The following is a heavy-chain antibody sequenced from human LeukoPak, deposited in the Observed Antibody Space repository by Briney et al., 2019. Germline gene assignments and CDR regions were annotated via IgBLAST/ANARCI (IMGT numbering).Heavy chain of an antibody. D-gene: IGHD3-3*01. V-gene: IGHV3-21*01. J-gene: IGHJ6*02. CDR3: AREGGYDFWSGPGMDV. CDR2: ISSSSSYI. CDR1: GFTFSSYT. Sequence: GGSLRLSCTASGFTFSSYTMNWVRQAPGKGLEWVSSISSSSSYIYYADSVKGRFTISRDNAKNSLYLQMNSLRAEDTAVYYCAREGGYDFWSGPGMDVWGQGTTVTVSS.